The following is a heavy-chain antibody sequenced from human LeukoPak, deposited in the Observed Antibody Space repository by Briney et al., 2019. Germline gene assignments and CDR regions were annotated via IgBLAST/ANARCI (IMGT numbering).Heavy chain of an antibody. J-gene: IGHJ4*02. D-gene: IGHD2-8*01. Sequence: ASVKVSCKASGYTFTGYYMHWVRQAPGQGPEWMGWINPNSGDANYAQHFQGRVTMTRDTSINTVYMELSRLRSDDTAVYYCARVWRCSNGVCPDVFDYWGQGTPVTVSS. V-gene: IGHV1-2*02. CDR3: ARVWRCSNGVCPDVFDY. CDR2: INPNSGDA. CDR1: GYTFTGYY.